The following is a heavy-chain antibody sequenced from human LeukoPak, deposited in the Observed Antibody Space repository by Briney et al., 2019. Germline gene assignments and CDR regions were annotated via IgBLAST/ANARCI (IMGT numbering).Heavy chain of an antibody. D-gene: IGHD4-17*01. CDR1: GFTVSSNY. V-gene: IGHV3-66*01. Sequence: GGSLGLSCAASGFTVSSNYMSWVRQAPGKGLEWVSVIYSGGSTYYADSVKGRFTISRDNSKNTLYLQMNSLRAEDTAVYYCARVDYGDYGFDYWDQGTLVTVSS. J-gene: IGHJ4*02. CDR3: ARVDYGDYGFDY. CDR2: IYSGGST.